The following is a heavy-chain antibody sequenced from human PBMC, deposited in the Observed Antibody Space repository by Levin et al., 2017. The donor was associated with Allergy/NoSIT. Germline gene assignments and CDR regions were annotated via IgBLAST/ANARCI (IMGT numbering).Heavy chain of an antibody. Sequence: GASVKVSCKASGYTFINYYLHWVRQAPGKGLEWMGIINPSGGNPGYAQKFQGRITMTRDTSASTVYMELSSLRSEDTAMYYCARDWGASTVVTPIYLDYWGQGTLVTVST. J-gene: IGHJ4*02. D-gene: IGHD4-23*01. CDR3: ARDWGASTVVTPIYLDY. CDR1: GYTFINYY. V-gene: IGHV1-46*01. CDR2: INPSGGNP.